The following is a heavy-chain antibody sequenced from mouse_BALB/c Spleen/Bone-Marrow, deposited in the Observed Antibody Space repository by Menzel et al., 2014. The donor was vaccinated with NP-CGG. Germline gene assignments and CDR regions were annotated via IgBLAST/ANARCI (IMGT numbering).Heavy chain of an antibody. Sequence: QVQLQQSGAELVRPGTSVKISCKASGYTFTNYWLGWVKQGPGHGLEWIGDIYPGGGYTNYNEKFKGKATLTADTSSSTAYMQLSSLTSEDSAVYFCAREVRGDFDYWGQGTTLTVSS. CDR1: GYTFTNYW. J-gene: IGHJ2*01. CDR3: AREVRGDFDY. D-gene: IGHD2-14*01. V-gene: IGHV1-63*02. CDR2: IYPGGGYT.